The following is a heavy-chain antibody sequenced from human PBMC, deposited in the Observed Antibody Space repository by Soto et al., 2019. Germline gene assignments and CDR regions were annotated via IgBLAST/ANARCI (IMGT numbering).Heavy chain of an antibody. J-gene: IGHJ4*02. CDR3: AKVTSFMVRGLKDY. CDR1: GFTFSSYA. CDR2: ISGSGGST. V-gene: IGHV3-23*01. Sequence: EVQLLESGGGLVQPGGSLRLSCAASGFTFSSYAMSWVRQAPGKGLEWVSAISGSGGSTYYADSVKGRFTISRDNSKNTLYLQMNSLRAEDRAVYYCAKVTSFMVRGLKDYWGQGTLVTVSS. D-gene: IGHD3-10*01.